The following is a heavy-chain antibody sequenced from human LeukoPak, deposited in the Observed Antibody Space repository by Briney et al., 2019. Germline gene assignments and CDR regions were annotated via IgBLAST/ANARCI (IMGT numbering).Heavy chain of an antibody. CDR1: GFTFSNYG. CDR2: ISYGGSNK. CDR3: VKEGTSVISHAFDI. V-gene: IGHV3-30*18. D-gene: IGHD1-1*01. Sequence: GGSLRLSCAASGFTFSNYGMHWVRQAPGKGLEWVGVISYGGSNKDYTDSVKGRFTISRDDSKSTLYLQMNSLRAEDTAVYYCVKEGTSVISHAFDIWGQGTMVTVSS. J-gene: IGHJ3*02.